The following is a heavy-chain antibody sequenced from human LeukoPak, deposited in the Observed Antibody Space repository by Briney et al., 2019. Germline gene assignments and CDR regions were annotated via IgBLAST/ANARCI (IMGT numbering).Heavy chain of an antibody. CDR3: ASASSHRIAAGGDY. CDR2: INSDGSSR. Sequence: GGSLRLSCAPSGFTFSNYWMHWVRQAPGKGRVWVSRINSDGSSRNYADSVKGRFTISRDNAKNTLYLQMNSLRAEDTAVYYCASASSHRIAAGGDYWGQGTLVTVSS. CDR1: GFTFSNYW. V-gene: IGHV3-74*01. J-gene: IGHJ4*02. D-gene: IGHD6-13*01.